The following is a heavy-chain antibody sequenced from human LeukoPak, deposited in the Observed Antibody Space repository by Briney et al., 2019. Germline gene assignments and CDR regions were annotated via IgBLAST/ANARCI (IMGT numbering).Heavy chain of an antibody. J-gene: IGHJ4*02. V-gene: IGHV3-53*01. D-gene: IGHD3-10*01. CDR1: GFTVSSNY. CDR2: IYSGGST. Sequence: GGPLRLSCAASGFTVSSNYMSWVRQAPGKGLEWVSVIYSGGSTYCADSVKGRFTISRDNSKSTLYIQMNSLRAEDTAVYYCARAKPKNMVRGLIMRRESRYYFDYWGQGTLVTVSS. CDR3: ARAKPKNMVRGLIMRRESRYYFDY.